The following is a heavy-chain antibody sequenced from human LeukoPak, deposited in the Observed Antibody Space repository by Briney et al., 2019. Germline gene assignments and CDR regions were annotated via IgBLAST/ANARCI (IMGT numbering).Heavy chain of an antibody. J-gene: IGHJ4*02. CDR1: GFTFSSSW. Sequence: PGGSLRLSCAASGFTFSSSWMFWVRQAPGKGLEWVANIIKDGSEKDYADSVKGRFIISRDNAENSLSLQMNSLRVDDTAVYYCVGGSGRLFEYWGQGTLVTVSS. D-gene: IGHD6-19*01. CDR2: IIKDGSEK. CDR3: VGGSGRLFEY. V-gene: IGHV3-7*03.